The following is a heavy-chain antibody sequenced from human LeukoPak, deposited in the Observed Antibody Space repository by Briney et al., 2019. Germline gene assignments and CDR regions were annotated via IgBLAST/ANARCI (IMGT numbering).Heavy chain of an antibody. CDR1: GYTVTSYG. CDR2: ISAYNGNT. J-gene: IGHJ3*02. D-gene: IGHD5-18*01. CDR3: ARGGYRDQLDAFDI. V-gene: IGHV1-18*01. Sequence: ASVKVSYKASGYTVTSYGISWVRQAPGQGLEWMGWISAYNGNTNYAQKLQGRVTMTTDTSTSTAYMELRSLRSDDTAVYYCARGGYRDQLDAFDIWGQGTMVTVSS.